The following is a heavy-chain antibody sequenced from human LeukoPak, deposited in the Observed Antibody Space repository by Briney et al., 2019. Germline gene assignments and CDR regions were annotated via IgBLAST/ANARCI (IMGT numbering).Heavy chain of an antibody. D-gene: IGHD4-11*01. J-gene: IGHJ4*02. Sequence: GESLKISCKGSGYSFSSNWIGWVRQVPGKGLEWMGIIYPGDSDTRYSPSFQGQVTISADKSISTAYLQWSSLKASDTAMYCWARFYSNYPVRYFDYWGQGTLVTVSS. V-gene: IGHV5-51*01. CDR2: IYPGDSDT. CDR3: ARFYSNYPVRYFDY. CDR1: GYSFSSNW.